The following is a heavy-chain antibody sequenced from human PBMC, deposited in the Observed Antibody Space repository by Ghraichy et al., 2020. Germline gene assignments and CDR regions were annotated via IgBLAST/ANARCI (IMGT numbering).Heavy chain of an antibody. V-gene: IGHV4-34*01. Sequence: SQTLSLTCAVYGGSFSGYYWSWIRQPPGKGLEWIGEINHSGSTNYNPSLKSRVTISVDTSKNQFSLKLSSVTAADTAVYYCARGFRRITIFGVVIKTDDAFDIWGQGTMVTVSS. CDR1: GGSFSGYY. CDR2: INHSGST. D-gene: IGHD3-3*01. J-gene: IGHJ3*02. CDR3: ARGFRRITIFGVVIKTDDAFDI.